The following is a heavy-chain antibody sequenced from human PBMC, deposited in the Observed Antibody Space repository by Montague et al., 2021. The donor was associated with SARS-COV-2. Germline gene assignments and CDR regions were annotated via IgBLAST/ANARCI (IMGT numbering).Heavy chain of an antibody. CDR2: IYYSGST. V-gene: IGHV4-39*01. J-gene: IGHJ5*02. D-gene: IGHD3-10*01. CDR3: ARSPLLWFGTAVGNWFDP. CDR1: GASINSNCYY. Sequence: SETLSLTCTVSGASINSNCYYWGWIRQPPGQRLEWIGSIYYSGSTYSTPSLKRRVTISVDTSKNPFSLKLSSVTAADTAVYSRARSPLLWFGTAVGNWFDPWGQGTLVTVSS.